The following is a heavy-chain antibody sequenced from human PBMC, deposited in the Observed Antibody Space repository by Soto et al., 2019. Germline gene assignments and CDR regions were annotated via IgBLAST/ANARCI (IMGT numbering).Heavy chain of an antibody. V-gene: IGHV3-30*18. CDR3: AKYFGSGSYEDFYYGMDV. D-gene: IGHD3-10*01. J-gene: IGHJ6*02. CDR2: MSYDGSIK. CDR1: GFTFSSYG. Sequence: QVQLVESGGGVVQPGRSLRLSCAASGFTFSSYGIHWVRQAPGRGLEWVAVMSYDGSIKYYADSVKGRFTISRDNSKNTLYLQMNSLRPEDTAVYYCAKYFGSGSYEDFYYGMDVWGQGTTDTVSS.